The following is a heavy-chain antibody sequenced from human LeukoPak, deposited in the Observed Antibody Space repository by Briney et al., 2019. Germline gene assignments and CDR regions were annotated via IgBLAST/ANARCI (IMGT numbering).Heavy chain of an antibody. Sequence: SVKVSCKASGGTFSSYAIRWVRQAPGRGLEWMGGIIPIFGTANYAQKFQGRVTITADESTSTAYMELSSLRSEDTAVYYCARGSAQYGSGSYNYWGQGTLVTVSS. CDR2: IIPIFGTA. CDR1: GGTFSSYA. V-gene: IGHV1-69*13. J-gene: IGHJ4*02. CDR3: ARGSAQYGSGSYNY. D-gene: IGHD3-10*01.